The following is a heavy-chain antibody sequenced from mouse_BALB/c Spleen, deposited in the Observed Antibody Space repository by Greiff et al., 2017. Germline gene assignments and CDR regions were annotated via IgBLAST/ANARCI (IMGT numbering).Heavy chain of an antibody. CDR1: GYTFTDYV. Sequence: VQLQQSGPELVKPGASVKMSCKASGYTFTDYVICWVKQRTGQGLEWIGEIYPGSGSTYYNEKFKSEATLTADKSSNTANMQLSSLTSEDSAVYFCARGGLLLQLNFDGWGEGTTVTVSS. CDR2: IYPGSGST. V-gene: IGHV1-77*01. CDR3: ARGGLLLQLNFDG. D-gene: IGHD1-1*01. J-gene: IGHJ1*01.